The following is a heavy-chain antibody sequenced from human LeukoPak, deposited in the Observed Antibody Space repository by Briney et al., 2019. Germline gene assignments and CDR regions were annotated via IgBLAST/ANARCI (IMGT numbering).Heavy chain of an antibody. CDR3: ASRYCSGGSCYSGWFDP. D-gene: IGHD2-15*01. CDR2: ISSSGSTI. V-gene: IGHV3-48*03. CDR1: GFTFSSYE. J-gene: IGHJ5*02. Sequence: GGSLRLSCAASGFTFSSYEMNWVRQAPGKGLEWGSYISSSGSTIYYADSVKGRFTISRDNAKNSLYLQMNSLRAEDTAVYYCASRYCSGGSCYSGWFDPWGQGTLVTVSS.